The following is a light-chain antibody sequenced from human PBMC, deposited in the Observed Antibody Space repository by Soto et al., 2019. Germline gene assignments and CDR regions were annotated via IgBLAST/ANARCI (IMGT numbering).Light chain of an antibody. V-gene: IGKV2-28*01. CDR3: MQALQTPYT. J-gene: IGKJ2*01. CDR2: LGS. Sequence: DIVMTQSPLSLPVTPGEPASNSCRSSQSRLHSNGYNYLDWYLQKPGQSPQLLIYLGSNRASGVPDRFSGSGSGTDFALKISRVEAEDVGIYYCMQALQTPYTFGQGTKLEIK. CDR1: QSRLHSNGYNY.